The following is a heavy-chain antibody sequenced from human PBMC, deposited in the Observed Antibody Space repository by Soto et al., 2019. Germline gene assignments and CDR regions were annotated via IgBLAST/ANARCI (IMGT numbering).Heavy chain of an antibody. Sequence: SETLSLTCTVSGGSISSYYWSWIRQPPGKGLEWIGYIYYSGSTNYNPSLKSRVTISVDTSKNQFSLKVSSVTAADTAVYYCARLSLWYSGYDRGWYFDYWGQGTLVTVSS. CDR3: ARLSLWYSGYDRGWYFDY. J-gene: IGHJ4*02. D-gene: IGHD5-12*01. V-gene: IGHV4-59*08. CDR2: IYYSGST. CDR1: GGSISSYY.